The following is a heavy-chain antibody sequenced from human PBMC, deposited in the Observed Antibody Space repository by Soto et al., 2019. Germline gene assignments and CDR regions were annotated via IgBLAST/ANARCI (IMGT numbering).Heavy chain of an antibody. CDR3: AKEWSSGLFDH. CDR2: ISYDGSNK. V-gene: IGHV3-30*18. Sequence: QVQLVESGGGVVQPGRSLRLSCAASGFTFSSYGMHWVRQAPGKGLEWVAVISYDGSNKYYADSVKGRFTISRDNSKNTLYLQMNSLRAEDTAVYYCAKEWSSGLFDHWGQGTLVTVSS. J-gene: IGHJ4*02. D-gene: IGHD6-19*01. CDR1: GFTFSSYG.